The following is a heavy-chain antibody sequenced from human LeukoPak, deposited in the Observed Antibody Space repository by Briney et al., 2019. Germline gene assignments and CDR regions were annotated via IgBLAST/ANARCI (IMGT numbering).Heavy chain of an antibody. Sequence: PGGSLRLSCSASGFVFTIYTMYWVRQAPGKGPEYVSTISGSGNGFSIYYADSVKGRFTISRDDSKSILYLQMNGLRSEDTAVYYCARVWSDCYVTYCYISEYWGQGTLVTVSS. V-gene: IGHV3-64*04. D-gene: IGHD3-3*01. CDR2: ISGSGNGFSI. CDR1: GFVFTIYT. J-gene: IGHJ4*02. CDR3: ARVWSDCYVTYCYISEY.